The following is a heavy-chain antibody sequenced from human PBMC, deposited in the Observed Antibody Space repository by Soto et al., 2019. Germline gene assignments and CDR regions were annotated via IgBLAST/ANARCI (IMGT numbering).Heavy chain of an antibody. CDR2: INPNSGGI. D-gene: IGHD6-6*01. CDR3: ARSVSTISARPDY. J-gene: IGHJ4*02. Sequence: QVQLVQSGAEVKKPGASVEVSCKASGYTFTGYFIHWLRQAPGQGLEWMGWINPNSGGINYAQKFQGRVTMTRDTSISTAYMELSSLRSDDTAVYYCARSVSTISARPDYWGQGTLVTVSS. V-gene: IGHV1-2*02. CDR1: GYTFTGYF.